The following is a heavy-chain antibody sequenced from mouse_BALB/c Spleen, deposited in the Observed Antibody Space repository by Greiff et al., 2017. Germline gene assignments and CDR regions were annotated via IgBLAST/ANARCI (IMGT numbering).Heavy chain of an antibody. V-gene: IGHV1-26*01. CDR2: INPYNGGT. D-gene: IGHD1-1*01. Sequence: VQLQQSGPELVKPGASMKISCKASGYSFTGYAMNWVKQSHGKNLEWIGLINPYNGGTSYNQKFKGTATLTVDKSSSTAYMELLSLTSEDSAVYYCARKGTYYWYAMDYWGQGTTVTVSS. CDR3: ARKGTYYWYAMDY. CDR1: GYSFTGYA. J-gene: IGHJ4*01.